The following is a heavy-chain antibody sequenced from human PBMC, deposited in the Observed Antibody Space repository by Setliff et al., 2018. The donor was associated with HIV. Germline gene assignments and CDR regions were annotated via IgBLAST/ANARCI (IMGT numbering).Heavy chain of an antibody. D-gene: IGHD6-6*01. Sequence: GGSLRLSCAASGFKFSSYEMNWVRQAPGKGLEWISYIRSSGSPIYYADSVRGRFTISRDNAKNSLYLQMNSLRVEDTAVYYCARDGIAARWALDYWGQGIVVTVSS. CDR3: ARDGIAARWALDY. V-gene: IGHV3-48*03. CDR2: IRSSGSPI. J-gene: IGHJ4*02. CDR1: GFKFSSYE.